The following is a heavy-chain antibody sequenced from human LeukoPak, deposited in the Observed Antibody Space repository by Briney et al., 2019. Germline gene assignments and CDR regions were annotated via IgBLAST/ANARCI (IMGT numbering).Heavy chain of an antibody. D-gene: IGHD3-22*01. CDR2: ISYDGSNK. Sequence: GRSLRLSCAASGFTFSSYAMHWVRQAPGKGLEWVAVISYDGSNKYYADSVKGRFTISRDNSKNTLYLQMNSLRAEDTAVYYCARENDSSGYCLDYWGQGTLVTVSS. V-gene: IGHV3-30*04. J-gene: IGHJ4*02. CDR1: GFTFSSYA. CDR3: ARENDSSGYCLDY.